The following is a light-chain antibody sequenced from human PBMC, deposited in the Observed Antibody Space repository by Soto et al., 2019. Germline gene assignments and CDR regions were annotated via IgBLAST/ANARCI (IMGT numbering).Light chain of an antibody. J-gene: IGKJ1*01. Sequence: EIVMTQSPATLSVSPGEIATLSCRASRSGSSNLAWYQQRPGQAPRRLIYGASNRATGIPARFSGNGSGTELTLTISRLQSEDFAVYYCQQYNSWPQTFGQGTKVDVK. CDR2: GAS. CDR1: RSGSSN. V-gene: IGKV3-15*01. CDR3: QQYNSWPQT.